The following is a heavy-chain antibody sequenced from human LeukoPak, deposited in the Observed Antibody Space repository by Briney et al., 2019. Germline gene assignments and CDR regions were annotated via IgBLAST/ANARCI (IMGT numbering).Heavy chain of an antibody. Sequence: ASVKVSCKASGYTFTSYYMHWVRQAPGQGLEWMGIINPSGGSTSYAQKFQGRVTMTGDMSTSTVYMELSSLRSEDTAVYYCARGAGPSMIVDRLTYYFDYWGQGTLVTVSS. CDR3: ARGAGPSMIVDRLTYYFDY. V-gene: IGHV1-46*01. D-gene: IGHD3-22*01. CDR1: GYTFTSYY. CDR2: INPSGGST. J-gene: IGHJ4*02.